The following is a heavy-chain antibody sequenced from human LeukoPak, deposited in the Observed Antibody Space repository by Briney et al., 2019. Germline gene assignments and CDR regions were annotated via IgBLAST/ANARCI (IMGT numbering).Heavy chain of an antibody. CDR1: GFTFSSYE. D-gene: IGHD2-15*01. Sequence: GGSLRLSCAASGFTFSSYEMNWVRQAPGKGLEWVSYISSSGSTIYYADSVKGRFTISRDNAKDSLYLQMNSLRAEDTAVYYCARGSGLLFNYWGQGTLVTVSS. CDR3: ARGSGLLFNY. CDR2: ISSSGSTI. J-gene: IGHJ4*02. V-gene: IGHV3-48*03.